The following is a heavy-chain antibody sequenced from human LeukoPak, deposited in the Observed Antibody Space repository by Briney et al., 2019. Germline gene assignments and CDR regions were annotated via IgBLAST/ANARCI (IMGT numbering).Heavy chain of an antibody. D-gene: IGHD4-11*01. CDR1: GFTFSSYA. Sequence: GGSLRLSCAASGFTFSSYAMSWVRQAPGKGLEWVSVISGSGGSTYYRDSVKGRFTISRDNSKNTLYLQMNSLTARDTAVYFCAKDGTTTVTFDYWGQGTLVTVSS. J-gene: IGHJ4*02. CDR3: AKDGTTTVTFDY. CDR2: ISGSGGST. V-gene: IGHV3-23*01.